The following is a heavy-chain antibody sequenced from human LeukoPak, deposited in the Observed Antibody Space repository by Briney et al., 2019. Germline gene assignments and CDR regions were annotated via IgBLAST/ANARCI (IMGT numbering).Heavy chain of an antibody. D-gene: IGHD3-10*02. V-gene: IGHV3-7*01. CDR2: IKHDGSEK. CDR3: AELGITMIGGV. J-gene: IGHJ6*04. CDR1: GFTFSSYW. Sequence: GGSLRLSCAASGFTFSSYWMSWVRQAPGKGLEWVANIKHDGSEKYYVDSVKGRFTISRDNAKNSLYLQVNSLRAEDTAVYYCAELGITMIGGVWGKGTTVTISS.